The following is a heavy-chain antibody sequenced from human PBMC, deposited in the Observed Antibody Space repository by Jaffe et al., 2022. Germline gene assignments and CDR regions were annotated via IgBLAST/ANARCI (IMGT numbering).Heavy chain of an antibody. CDR1: GGSVNFNNYY. CDR2: IYYSGST. J-gene: IGHJ3*02. V-gene: IGHV4-61*01. Sequence: QVQLQYSGPGLVKPSETLSLTCTISGGSVNFNNYYWTWIRQPPGKGLEWIGYIYYSGSTTYSPSLKSRVTISIDTSKNQFSLRLSSVTAADTAVYYCASGSVDAFDIGGPGTMVIVSS. CDR3: ASGSVDAFDI.